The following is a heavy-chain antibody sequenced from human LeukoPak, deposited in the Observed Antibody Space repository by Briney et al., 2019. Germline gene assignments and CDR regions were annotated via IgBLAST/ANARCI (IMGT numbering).Heavy chain of an antibody. CDR3: VKTSTGWYKLFEH. Sequence: GGSLRLSCAAPGFTVSDSYMSSARQAPGQGLSWVAIIYSGGTTYYQDSVLHTITISRDTSKNTLPLQMTNLRADDTAIYYCVKTSTGWYKLFEHWGQGNPVTVSS. D-gene: IGHD6-19*01. CDR1: GFTVSDSY. V-gene: IGHV3-66*01. CDR2: IYSGGTT. J-gene: IGHJ4*02.